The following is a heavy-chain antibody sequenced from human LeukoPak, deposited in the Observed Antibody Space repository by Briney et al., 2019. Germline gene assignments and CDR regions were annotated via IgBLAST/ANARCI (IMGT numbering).Heavy chain of an antibody. J-gene: IGHJ4*02. D-gene: IGHD3-16*02. Sequence: GESLKISCKGSGYSFTSYWIGWARQMPGKGLEWMGIIYPGDSDTRYSPSFQGQVTISADKSISTAYLQWSSLKASDTAMYYCARRDDYDYVWGSYRYIFDYWGQGTLVTVSS. CDR3: ARRDDYDYVWGSYRYIFDY. CDR2: IYPGDSDT. CDR1: GYSFTSYW. V-gene: IGHV5-51*01.